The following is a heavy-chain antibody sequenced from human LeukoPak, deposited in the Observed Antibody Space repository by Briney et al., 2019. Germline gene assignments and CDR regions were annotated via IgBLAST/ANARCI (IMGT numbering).Heavy chain of an antibody. D-gene: IGHD5-12*01. CDR1: GFTFSSYS. J-gene: IGHJ4*02. CDR2: ISSSSSYI. CDR3: AKDPRSQEIVATS. V-gene: IGHV3-21*01. Sequence: PGGSLRLSCAASGFTFSSYSMNWVRQAPGKGLEWVSSISSSSSYIYYADSVKGRFTISRDNAKNSLYLQMNSLRAEDTAVYYCAKDPRSQEIVATSWGQGTLVTVSS.